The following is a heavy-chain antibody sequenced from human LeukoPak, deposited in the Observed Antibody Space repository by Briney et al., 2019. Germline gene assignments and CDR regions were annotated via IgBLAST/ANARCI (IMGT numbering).Heavy chain of an antibody. J-gene: IGHJ4*02. CDR2: MYSGGST. CDR3: ARGTVTMVDY. CDR1: GFTVSSNH. V-gene: IGHV3-66*01. Sequence: GGSLRLSCAASGFTVSSNHMSWVRQAPGKGLECVSVMYSGGSTYYADSVKGRFTISRDDSKNTLFLQMNSLRAGDTAVYYCARGTVTMVDYWGQGTLVTVSS. D-gene: IGHD3-10*01.